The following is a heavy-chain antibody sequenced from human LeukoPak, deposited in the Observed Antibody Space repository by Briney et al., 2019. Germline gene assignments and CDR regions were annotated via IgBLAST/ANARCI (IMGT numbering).Heavy chain of an antibody. J-gene: IGHJ6*03. V-gene: IGHV3-30-3*01. CDR2: ISYDGSNQ. CDR3: ARDPYSSSSVFFYYYMNV. D-gene: IGHD6-6*01. CDR1: GGTFSSYA. Sequence: SCKASGGTFSSYAISWVRQAPGKGLEWLAVISYDGSNQYYADSVEGRFTISRDNSKNMLYLQMNSLRAEDTAVFYCARDPYSSSSVFFYYYMNVWGKGTTVTVSS.